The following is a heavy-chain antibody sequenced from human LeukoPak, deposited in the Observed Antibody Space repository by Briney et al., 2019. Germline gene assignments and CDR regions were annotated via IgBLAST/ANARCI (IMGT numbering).Heavy chain of an antibody. V-gene: IGHV3-23*01. CDR2: ISGSGGST. D-gene: IGHD6-13*01. J-gene: IGHJ5*02. CDR3: AKHPSIAAAGTDWFDP. CDR1: GFTFSSYA. Sequence: PGGSLRLSCAASGFTFSSYAMSWVRQAPGKGLEWVSAISGSGGSTYYADSVKGRFTISRDNSKNTLYLQMNSLRAEDTAVYYCAKHPSIAAAGTDWFDPWGQGTLVTVSS.